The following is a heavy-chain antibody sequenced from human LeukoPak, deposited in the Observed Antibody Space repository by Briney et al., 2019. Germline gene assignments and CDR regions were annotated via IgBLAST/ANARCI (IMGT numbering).Heavy chain of an antibody. CDR2: ISSSSSYI. CDR3: ARDIDVIVGGHFDY. J-gene: IGHJ4*02. V-gene: IGHV3-21*01. CDR1: GFTFSSYS. Sequence: PGGSLRLSCAASGFTFSSYSMNWVRQAPGKGLEWVSSISSSSSYIYYADSVKGRFTISGDNAKNSLYLQMNSLRAEDTAVYYCARDIDVIVGGHFDYWGQGTLVTVSS. D-gene: IGHD1-26*01.